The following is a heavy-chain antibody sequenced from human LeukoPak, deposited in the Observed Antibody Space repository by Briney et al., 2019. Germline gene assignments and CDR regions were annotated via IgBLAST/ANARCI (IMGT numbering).Heavy chain of an antibody. J-gene: IGHJ4*02. CDR1: DGSISSSNHW. CDR2: IYYSGSP. V-gene: IGHV4-39*01. Sequence: SETLSLTCTVSDGSISSSNHWWGWIRQPPGKGLEWIGSIYYSGSPSYSPSLKSRVTISVDTSKNQLSLKLSSVTAADTAVYYCARPSSSGNYYYWGQGTLVTVS. D-gene: IGHD1-26*01. CDR3: ARPSSSGNYYY.